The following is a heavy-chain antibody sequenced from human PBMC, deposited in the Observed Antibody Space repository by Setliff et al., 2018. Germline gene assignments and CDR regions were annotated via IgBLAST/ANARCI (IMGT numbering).Heavy chain of an antibody. Sequence: PGESLKISCKGSGYSFTDYWIAWVRQTPGKGLEWMWTIYPGNADTRYSPSFQGQVTISTDTSINTAFLQMNGLRAEDTAVYYCVRDSGNSGMTDYWGQGTPVTVSS. V-gene: IGHV5-51*01. CDR3: VRDSGNSGMTDY. J-gene: IGHJ4*02. CDR2: IYPGNADT. D-gene: IGHD6-13*01. CDR1: GYSFTDYW.